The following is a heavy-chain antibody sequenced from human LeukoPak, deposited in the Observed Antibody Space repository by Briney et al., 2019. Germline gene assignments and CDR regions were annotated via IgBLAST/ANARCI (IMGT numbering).Heavy chain of an antibody. CDR3: ERSAAGTFNY. CDR1: GDSVSSKSAT. J-gene: IGHJ4*02. V-gene: IGHV6-1*01. D-gene: IGHD6-13*01. Sequence: SQTLSLTCAISGDSVSSKSATWNWIRQSPSRGLEWLGRTYYKSKWNNDYAISVKSRITINPDTPKNQFSLHLNSVTPEDTAVFFWERSAAGTFNYGGRETLVTVSS. CDR2: TYYKSKWNN.